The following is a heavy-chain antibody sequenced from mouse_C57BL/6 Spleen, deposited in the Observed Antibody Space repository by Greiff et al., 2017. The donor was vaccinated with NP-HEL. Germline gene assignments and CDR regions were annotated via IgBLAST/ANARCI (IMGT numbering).Heavy chain of an antibody. CDR2: IYPRSGNT. V-gene: IGHV1-81*01. D-gene: IGHD1-1*01. CDR3: ARGASTTVVATFDY. Sequence: QVQLKESGAELARPGASVKLSCKASGYTFTSYGISWVKQRTGQGLEWIGEIYPRSGNTYYNEKFKGKATLTADKSSSTAYMELRSLTSEDSAVYFCARGASTTVVATFDYWGQGTTLTVSS. CDR1: GYTFTSYG. J-gene: IGHJ2*01.